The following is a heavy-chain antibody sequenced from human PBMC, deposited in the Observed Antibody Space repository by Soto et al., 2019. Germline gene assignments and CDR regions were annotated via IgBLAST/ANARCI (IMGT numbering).Heavy chain of an antibody. V-gene: IGHV3-30*04. CDR1: GFTFSSHA. CDR2: ISYDGSKI. CDR3: AKDVEHDYGDYSAFDI. Sequence: GGSLRLSCAASGFTFSSHAMHWVRQAPGKGLEWVAVISYDGSKIYYADSVKGRFTISRDNSKNTLYLQMNSLRAEDTAVYYCAKDVEHDYGDYSAFDIWGQGTMVTVSS. D-gene: IGHD4-17*01. J-gene: IGHJ3*02.